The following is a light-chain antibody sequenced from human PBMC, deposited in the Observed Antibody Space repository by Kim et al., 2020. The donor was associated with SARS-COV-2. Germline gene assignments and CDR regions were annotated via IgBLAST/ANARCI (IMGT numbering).Light chain of an antibody. CDR1: HDITIW. CDR2: GES. J-gene: IGKJ5*01. Sequence: AFVGDRVTITCRASHDITIWLSWFQQRPGKAPKPLILGESKLQSGVPSRFSGSGSGTYSTLTISSLQPEDSAIYYCQQYDDYPITFGQGTRLEIK. V-gene: IGKV1D-16*01. CDR3: QQYDDYPIT.